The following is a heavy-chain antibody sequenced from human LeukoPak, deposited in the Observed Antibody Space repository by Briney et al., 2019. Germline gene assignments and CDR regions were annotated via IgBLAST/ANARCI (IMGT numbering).Heavy chain of an antibody. Sequence: ASVKVSCKASGYTFTSYDINWVRQATGQGLEWMGWMNPNSGNTGYAQKFQGRVTITRNTSISTAYMELSSLRSEDTAVCYCARGPFEVPYYYYMDVWGKGTTVTVSS. CDR2: MNPNSGNT. J-gene: IGHJ6*03. CDR1: GYTFTSYD. D-gene: IGHD3-10*01. CDR3: ARGPFEVPYYYYMDV. V-gene: IGHV1-8*03.